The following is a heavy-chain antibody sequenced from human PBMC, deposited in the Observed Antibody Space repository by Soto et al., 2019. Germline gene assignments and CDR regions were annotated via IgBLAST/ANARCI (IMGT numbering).Heavy chain of an antibody. D-gene: IGHD3-3*01. CDR2: ISYDGSNK. CDR3: ARVNHVLRFLEWLPTGAFDI. V-gene: IGHV3-30-3*01. J-gene: IGHJ3*02. Sequence: GGSLRLSCAASGFTFSSYAMHWVRQAPGKGLEWVAVISYDGSNKYYADSVKGRFTISRDNSKNTLYLQMNSLRAEDTAVYYCARVNHVLRFLEWLPTGAFDIWGQGTMVTVSS. CDR1: GFTFSSYA.